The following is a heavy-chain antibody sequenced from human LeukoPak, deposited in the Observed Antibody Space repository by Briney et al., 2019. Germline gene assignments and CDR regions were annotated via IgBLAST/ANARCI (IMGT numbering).Heavy chain of an antibody. J-gene: IGHJ4*02. CDR2: IYYSGNT. CDR3: ARYRRSGYSLSYFDC. D-gene: IGHD3-22*01. V-gene: IGHV4-30-4*01. CDR1: GGSISSGDYY. Sequence: TLSLTCTVSGGSISSGDYYWSWIRQPPGKGLEWIGYIYYSGNTYYSPSLKSRVTISVDTSKNQFSLKLSSVTAADTAVYYCARYRRSGYSLSYFDCWGQGTLVTVSS.